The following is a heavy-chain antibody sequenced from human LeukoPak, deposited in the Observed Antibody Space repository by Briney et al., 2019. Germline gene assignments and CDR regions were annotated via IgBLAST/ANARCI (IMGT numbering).Heavy chain of an antibody. CDR1: GFTFSSYG. V-gene: IGHV3-30*18. Sequence: PGGSLRLSCAASGFTFSSYGMHWVRQAPGKGLEWVAVISYDGSNKYYADSVKARFTISRDNSKNTLYLQMNSLRAEDTAVYYCAKDSNLGYFDYWGQGTLVTVSS. CDR3: AKDSNLGYFDY. D-gene: IGHD1-26*01. CDR2: ISYDGSNK. J-gene: IGHJ4*02.